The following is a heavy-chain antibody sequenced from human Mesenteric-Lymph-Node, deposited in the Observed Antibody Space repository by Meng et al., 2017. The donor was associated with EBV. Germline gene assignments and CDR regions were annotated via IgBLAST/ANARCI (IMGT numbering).Heavy chain of an antibody. CDR2: ISAYNGNT. CDR1: CYTFTSYG. D-gene: IGHD3-10*01. Sequence: HGQPVQTGAWVQTPEDSLKGSCKASCYTFTSYGLSWVRQAPGQGLEWMGWISAYNGNTIHAQNLQGRLTMTTDASTSTAYMELRSLRSDDTAIYYCARDGSAYYGSGTFYRDYWGQGTLVTVSS. CDR3: ARDGSAYYGSGTFYRDY. V-gene: IGHV1-18*01. J-gene: IGHJ4*02.